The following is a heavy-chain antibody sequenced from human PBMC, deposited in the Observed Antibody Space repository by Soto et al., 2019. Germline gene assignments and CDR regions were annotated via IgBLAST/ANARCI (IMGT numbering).Heavy chain of an antibody. V-gene: IGHV5-51*01. Sequence: RESLKISCKGSGYSFTSYWIGWVRQMPGKGLEWMGIIYPGDSDTRYSPSFQGQVTISADKSISTAYLQWSSLKASDTAMYYCARGYCSSTSCSPFDYWGQGTLVTVSS. CDR3: ARGYCSSTSCSPFDY. J-gene: IGHJ4*02. CDR2: IYPGDSDT. D-gene: IGHD2-2*01. CDR1: GYSFTSYW.